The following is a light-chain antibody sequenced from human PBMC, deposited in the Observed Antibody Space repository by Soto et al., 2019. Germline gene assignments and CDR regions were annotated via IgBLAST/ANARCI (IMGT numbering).Light chain of an antibody. J-gene: IGLJ1*01. CDR2: DVT. V-gene: IGLV2-14*03. Sequence: QSALTQPASVSGSPGQSITISCTGTSSDVGGFNYVSWYQQHPGKALKLMIYDVTNRPSGVSYRFSGSKSGNTASLTISGLQAEDEAHYYCNSYTSSSTYVFGTGTKLTVL. CDR3: NSYTSSSTYV. CDR1: SSDVGGFNY.